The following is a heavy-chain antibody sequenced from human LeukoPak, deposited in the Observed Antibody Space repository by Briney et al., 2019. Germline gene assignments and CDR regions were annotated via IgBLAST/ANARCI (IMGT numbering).Heavy chain of an antibody. J-gene: IGHJ5*02. V-gene: IGHV1-69*05. CDR1: GGTFSSYA. CDR3: ARDGYSSSSWWFDP. D-gene: IGHD6-6*01. CDR2: IIPIFGTA. Sequence: SVKVSCKASGGTFSSYAISWVRQAPGQGLEWMGRIIPIFGTANYAQEFQGRVTITTDESTSTAYMELSSLRSEDTAVYYCARDGYSSSSWWFDPWGQGTLVTVSS.